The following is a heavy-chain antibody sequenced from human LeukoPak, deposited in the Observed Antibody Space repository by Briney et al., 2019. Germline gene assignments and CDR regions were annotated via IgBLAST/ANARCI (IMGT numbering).Heavy chain of an antibody. CDR2: ISSSSSYI. V-gene: IGHV3-21*01. J-gene: IGHJ4*02. Sequence: GGSLRLSCAAFGFTFSSYSMNWVRQAPGKGLEWVSSISSSSSYIYYADSVKGRFTISRDNAKNSLYLQMNSLRAEDTAVYYCARDLIAAAVSFDYWGQGTLVTVSS. CDR3: ARDLIAAAVSFDY. D-gene: IGHD6-13*01. CDR1: GFTFSSYS.